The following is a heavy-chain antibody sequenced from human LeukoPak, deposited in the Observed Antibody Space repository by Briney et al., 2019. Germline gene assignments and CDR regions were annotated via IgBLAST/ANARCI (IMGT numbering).Heavy chain of an antibody. CDR3: ARKSARAFDP. V-gene: IGHV4-38-2*02. J-gene: IGHJ5*02. CDR2: IYHSGST. CDR1: GYAISSGYF. Sequence: SETLSLTCSVSGYAISSGYFWGWIRQPPGKGLEWIGTIYHSGSTYYNPSLKSRVTISVDTSKNQFSLKLSSVTAADTAVYYCARKSARAFDPWGQGTLVTVSS. D-gene: IGHD6-6*01.